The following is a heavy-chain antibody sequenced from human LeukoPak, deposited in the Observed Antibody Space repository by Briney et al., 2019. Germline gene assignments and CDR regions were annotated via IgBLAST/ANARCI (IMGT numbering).Heavy chain of an antibody. V-gene: IGHV1-2*02. CDR3: ARGYCSGGTCYLVENWLDP. CDR1: GGTFSSYA. J-gene: IGHJ5*02. CDR2: INPNSGGA. Sequence: ASVKVSCKASGGTFSSYAISWVRQAPGQGLEWMGWINPNSGGADYAQNFQGRVTMTRDTSISTAYMELSRLRSDDTAVYYCARGYCSGGTCYLVENWLDPWGQGTLVTVSS. D-gene: IGHD2-15*01.